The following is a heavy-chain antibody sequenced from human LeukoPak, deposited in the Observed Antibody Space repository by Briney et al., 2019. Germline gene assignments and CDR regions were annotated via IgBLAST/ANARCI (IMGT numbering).Heavy chain of an antibody. J-gene: IGHJ3*02. CDR3: AKGTRSSPNDAADI. Sequence: PAGGSLRLSCAASGFTFSNYAMSWVRQAPGKGLEGVSAIIGSCGTTYYTNSVKGRFTISRDNSKNTLYLQMNSLRAEDTAVYYCAKGTRSSPNDAADIWGQGTMVTVSS. CDR2: IIGSCGTT. D-gene: IGHD1-26*01. CDR1: GFTFSNYA. V-gene: IGHV3-23*01.